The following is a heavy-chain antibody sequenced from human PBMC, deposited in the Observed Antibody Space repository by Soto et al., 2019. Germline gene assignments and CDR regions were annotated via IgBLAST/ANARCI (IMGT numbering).Heavy chain of an antibody. V-gene: IGHV4-4*02. CDR1: EKYISKDIW. J-gene: IGHJ4*02. Sequence: AETPDLIRVVPEKYISKDIWWNWVRQPPGQGLEWIGEVHHTNGALYNPALRSRVTVSADLFNSKIFLEVHSLGAADTAVYYCGGLGFSNPDCWGKGTPVTVSS. D-gene: IGHD1-26*01. CDR2: VHHTNGA. CDR3: GGLGFSNPDC.